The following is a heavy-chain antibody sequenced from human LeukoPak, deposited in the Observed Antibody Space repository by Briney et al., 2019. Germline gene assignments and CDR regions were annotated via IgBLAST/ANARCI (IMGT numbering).Heavy chain of an antibody. Sequence: SETLSLTCTVSGGSISSSSYYWSWIRQPPGKGLECIGYIHYTGSTNYNPSLKSRVTISVDTSKNQFSLKLSSVTAADTAVYYCARHGRPPENVDIVASWFDPWGQGTLVTVSS. J-gene: IGHJ5*02. CDR2: IHYTGST. CDR3: ARHGRPPENVDIVASWFDP. CDR1: GGSISSSSYY. D-gene: IGHD5-12*01. V-gene: IGHV4-61*05.